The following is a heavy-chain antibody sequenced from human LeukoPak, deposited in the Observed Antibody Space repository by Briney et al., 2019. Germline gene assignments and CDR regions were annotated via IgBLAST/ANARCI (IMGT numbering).Heavy chain of an antibody. CDR1: GFTFSDYY. D-gene: IGHD3-3*01. V-gene: IGHV3-11*06. Sequence: GGSLRLSCAASGFTFSDYYMSWIRQAPGKGLEWVSSISSSSSYIYYADSVKGRFTISRDNAKNSLYLQMNSLRAEDTAVYYCARVIFGVVIIAFDIWGQGTMVTVSS. J-gene: IGHJ3*02. CDR3: ARVIFGVVIIAFDI. CDR2: ISSSSSYI.